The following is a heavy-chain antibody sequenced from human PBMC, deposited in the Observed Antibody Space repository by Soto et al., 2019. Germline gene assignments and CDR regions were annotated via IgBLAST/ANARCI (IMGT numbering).Heavy chain of an antibody. Sequence: GGSLRRSCAASGFTFSSYAMSWVRQAPGKGLEWVSAISGSGGSTYYADSVKGRFTISRDNSKKTLYLQMNSLRAEDTAVYYCAKRGQGSTMGWFDPWGQGTLVTVSS. CDR2: ISGSGGST. J-gene: IGHJ5*02. CDR3: AKRGQGSTMGWFDP. CDR1: GFTFSSYA. V-gene: IGHV3-23*01. D-gene: IGHD3-10*01.